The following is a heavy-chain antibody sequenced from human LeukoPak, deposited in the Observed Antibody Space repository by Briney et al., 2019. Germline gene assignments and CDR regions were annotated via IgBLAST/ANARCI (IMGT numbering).Heavy chain of an antibody. D-gene: IGHD3-10*01. CDR3: VRLRSLLWFGELND. V-gene: IGHV4-39*01. CDR2: IYYSGST. J-gene: IGHJ4*02. Sequence: KPSETLSLTCTVSGGSISSSSYYWGWIRQPPGKGLEWIGSIYYSGSTYYNPSLKSRVTISVDTSKNQFSLKLSSVTAADTAVYYCVRLRSLLWFGELNDWGQGTLVTVSS. CDR1: GGSISSSSYY.